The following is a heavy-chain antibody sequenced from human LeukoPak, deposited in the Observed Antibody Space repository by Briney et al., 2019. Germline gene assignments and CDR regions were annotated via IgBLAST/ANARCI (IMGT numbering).Heavy chain of an antibody. CDR1: GFTFSSYW. D-gene: IGHD3-9*01. CDR3: ARGVLRYFDWTPSFDY. CDR2: INSDGSST. Sequence: SGGSLRLSCAASGFTFSSYWMHWVRQAPGKGLVWVSRINSDGSSTSYADSVKGRFTISRDNAKNTLYLQMNSLRAEDTAVYYCARGVLRYFDWTPSFDYWGQGTLVTVSS. J-gene: IGHJ4*02. V-gene: IGHV3-74*01.